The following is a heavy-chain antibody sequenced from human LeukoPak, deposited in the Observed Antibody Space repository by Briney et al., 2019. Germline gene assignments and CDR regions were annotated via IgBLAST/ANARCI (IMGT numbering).Heavy chain of an antibody. CDR3: ARDRGSSYPHWYFDL. D-gene: IGHD6-13*01. CDR2: ITGTGGST. V-gene: IGHV3-23*01. J-gene: IGHJ2*01. CDR1: GFTFTTYA. Sequence: PGGSLRLSCAASGFTFTTYAMTWVRQAPGKGLQWVSTITGTGGSTYYADSVKGRFTISRDNSKNTLYLQMNSLRAEDTAVYYCARDRGSSYPHWYFDLWGRGTLVTVSS.